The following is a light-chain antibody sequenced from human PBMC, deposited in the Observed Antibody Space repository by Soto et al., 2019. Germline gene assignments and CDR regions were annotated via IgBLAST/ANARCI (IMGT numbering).Light chain of an antibody. V-gene: IGKV1-5*03. J-gene: IGKJ1*01. Sequence: DIQMTQSPSTLSASVGDRVTITCRASQSISIWLAWYQQKPGKAPKLLMYKASSLESGVPSRFSGSGSGTEFTLTISSLQPDDFATYYCQQYNSYSEAFGQGTKVELK. CDR2: KAS. CDR1: QSISIW. CDR3: QQYNSYSEA.